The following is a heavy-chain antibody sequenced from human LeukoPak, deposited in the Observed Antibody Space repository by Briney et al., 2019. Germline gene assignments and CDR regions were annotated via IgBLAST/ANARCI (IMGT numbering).Heavy chain of an antibody. D-gene: IGHD5-18*01. Sequence: ASVKVSCKASGYTFTSYDINWVRQATGQGLEWMGWMNPNSGNTGYAQKFQGRVTMTEDTSTDTAYMELSSLRSEDTAVYYCASRGYSYGNFDYWGQGTLVTVSS. CDR3: ASRGYSYGNFDY. V-gene: IGHV1-8*02. J-gene: IGHJ4*02. CDR1: GYTFTSYD. CDR2: MNPNSGNT.